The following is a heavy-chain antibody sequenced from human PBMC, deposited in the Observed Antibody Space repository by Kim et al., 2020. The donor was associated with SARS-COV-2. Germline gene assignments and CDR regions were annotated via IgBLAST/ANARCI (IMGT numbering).Heavy chain of an antibody. D-gene: IGHD5-12*01. CDR1: GFTVSNNY. CDR2: IYSSGTT. CDR3: ARLYDTHFDY. Sequence: GGSLRLSCAASGFTVSNNYMTWVRQAPGEGLEWVSIIYSSGTTYYADSVRGLFTISRDNSKNTLYLQMNSLRAEDTAVYYCARLYDTHFDYWGQGTLVTVSS. V-gene: IGHV3-66*02. J-gene: IGHJ4*02.